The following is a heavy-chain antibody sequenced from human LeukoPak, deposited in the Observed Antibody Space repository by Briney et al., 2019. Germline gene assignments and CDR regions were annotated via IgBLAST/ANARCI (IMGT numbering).Heavy chain of an antibody. J-gene: IGHJ6*02. Sequence: TGGSLRLSCAASGFTFSSYGMHWVRQAPGKGLEWVAFIRYDGSNKYYADSVKGRFTISRDNSKNTLYLQMNSLRAEDTAVYYCATGRSSWYDYYYGMDVWGQGTTVTVSS. CDR1: GFTFSSYG. D-gene: IGHD6-13*01. CDR2: IRYDGSNK. CDR3: ATGRSSWYDYYYGMDV. V-gene: IGHV3-30*02.